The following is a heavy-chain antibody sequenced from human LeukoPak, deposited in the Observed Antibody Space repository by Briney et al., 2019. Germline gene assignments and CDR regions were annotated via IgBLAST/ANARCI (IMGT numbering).Heavy chain of an antibody. CDR3: AKDHSSSYFDY. J-gene: IGHJ4*02. Sequence: GGSLRLSCAAYGFTFSSYGMHLVRQAPGKGLEWVAVISYDGSNKYYADSVKGRFTISRDNSKNTLYLQMNSLRAEDTAVYYCAKDHSSSYFDYWGQGTLVTVSS. V-gene: IGHV3-30*18. CDR1: GFTFSSYG. D-gene: IGHD6-6*01. CDR2: ISYDGSNK.